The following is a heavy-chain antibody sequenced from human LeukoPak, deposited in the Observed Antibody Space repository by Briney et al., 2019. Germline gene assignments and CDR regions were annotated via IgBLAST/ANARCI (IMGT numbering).Heavy chain of an antibody. J-gene: IGHJ3*02. CDR1: GFTFSSYW. CDR2: IKQDGSEK. D-gene: IGHD3-10*01. CDR3: ARRDMVRKIIPGAFDI. V-gene: IGHV3-7*01. Sequence: PGGSLRLSCAVSGFTFSSYWMSWVRQAPGKGLEWVADIKQDGSEKYYVDSVKGRFTISRDNAKNSLYLQMNSLRGEDTAVYYCARRDMVRKIIPGAFDIWGQGTMVTVSS.